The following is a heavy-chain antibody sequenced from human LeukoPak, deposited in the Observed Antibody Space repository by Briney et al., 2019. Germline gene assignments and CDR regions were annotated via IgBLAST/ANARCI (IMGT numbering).Heavy chain of an antibody. V-gene: IGHV1-24*01. D-gene: IGHD5-12*01. CDR2: SDPEDGET. CDR1: GYTLTELS. Sequence: ASVKVSCKVSGYTLTELSMHWVRQAPGKGLEWMGGSDPEDGETIYAQKFQGRVTMTEDTSTDTAYMELSSLRSEDTAVYYCATGVGYSGYGSVFDYWGQGTLVTVSS. CDR3: ATGVGYSGYGSVFDY. J-gene: IGHJ4*02.